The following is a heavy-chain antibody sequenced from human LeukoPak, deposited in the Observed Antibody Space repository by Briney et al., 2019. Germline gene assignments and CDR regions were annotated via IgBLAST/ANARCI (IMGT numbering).Heavy chain of an antibody. D-gene: IGHD6-13*01. J-gene: IGHJ5*02. Sequence: TSVKVSCKVSGYTLTELSMHWVRQAPGKGLEWMGGFDPEDGETIYAQKFQGRVTMTEDTSTDTAYMELCSLRSEDTAVYYCATLGRSIAAAGNWFDPWGQGTLVTVSS. CDR2: FDPEDGET. CDR3: ATLGRSIAAAGNWFDP. CDR1: GYTLTELS. V-gene: IGHV1-24*01.